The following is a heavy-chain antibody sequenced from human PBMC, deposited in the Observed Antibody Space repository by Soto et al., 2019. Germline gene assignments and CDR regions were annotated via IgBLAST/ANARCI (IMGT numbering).Heavy chain of an antibody. CDR3: TTAREGYYYDSSGYDAFDI. Sequence: GGSLRLSCAASGFTFSNAWMSWVRQAPGKGLEWVGRIKSKTDGGTTDYAAPVKGRFTISRDDSKNTLYLQMNSLKTEDTAVYYCTTAREGYYYDSSGYDAFDIWGQGTIVTVSS. D-gene: IGHD3-22*01. CDR2: IKSKTDGGTT. J-gene: IGHJ3*02. V-gene: IGHV3-15*01. CDR1: GFTFSNAW.